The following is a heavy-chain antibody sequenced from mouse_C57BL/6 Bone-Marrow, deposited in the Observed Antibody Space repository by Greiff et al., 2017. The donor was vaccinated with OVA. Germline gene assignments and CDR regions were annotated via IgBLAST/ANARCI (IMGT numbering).Heavy chain of an antibody. J-gene: IGHJ2*01. CDR1: GYTFTSYW. CDR2: IDPCDSYT. V-gene: IGHV1-50*01. D-gene: IGHD1-1*01. Sequence: VQLQQPGAELVKPGASVKLSCKASGYTFTSYWMPWVKQRPGQGLEWIGEIDPCDSYTNYNQKFKGKATLTVDTSSSTAYMQLSSLTSEYSAVYYCERDDYGSSLHYWGQGTTLTVSS. CDR3: ERDDYGSSLHY.